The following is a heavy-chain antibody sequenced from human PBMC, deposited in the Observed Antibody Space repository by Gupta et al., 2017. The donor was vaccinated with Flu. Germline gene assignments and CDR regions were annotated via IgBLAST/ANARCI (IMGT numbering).Heavy chain of an antibody. CDR1: GYTFTSYG. CDR3: ARAIYSVSYYYYYGMDV. V-gene: IGHV1-18*01. CDR2: ISAYNGNT. J-gene: IGHJ6*02. Sequence: QVQLVQSGAEVKKPGASVKVSCKASGYTFTSYGISWVRQAPGQGLEWMGWISAYNGNTNYAQKLQGRVTMTTDTSTSTAYMELRSLRSDDTAVYYCARAIYSVSYYYYYGMDVWGQGTTVTVSS. D-gene: IGHD1-26*01.